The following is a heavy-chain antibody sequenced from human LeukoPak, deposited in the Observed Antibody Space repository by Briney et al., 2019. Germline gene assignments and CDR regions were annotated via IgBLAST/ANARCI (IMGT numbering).Heavy chain of an antibody. J-gene: IGHJ4*02. CDR2: IYPDNGNT. V-gene: IGHV1-18*01. CDR1: GYPFTRYG. D-gene: IGHD2-2*01. Sequence: GASVKVSCKASGYPFTRYGISWVRQAPGQGLEWMGWIYPDNGNTKYAQKFQGRVTMTTDTSTSTAHMGLRSLRSDDTAVYYCATYYCSTTSCYPYFFDYWGQVTLVTVSS. CDR3: ATYYCSTTSCYPYFFDY.